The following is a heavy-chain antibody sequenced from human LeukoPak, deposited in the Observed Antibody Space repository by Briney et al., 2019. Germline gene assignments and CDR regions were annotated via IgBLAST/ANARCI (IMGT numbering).Heavy chain of an antibody. CDR2: IKGDESAR. J-gene: IGHJ4*02. D-gene: IGHD1-26*01. CDR3: ARDVVGSLDY. V-gene: IGHV3-7*01. Sequence: PGGSLRLSCAASGFTFSTYWMAWVRQARRKGLEWVANIKGDESARHQADSVKGRFIISRDNTQNSVYLQMNSLRGEDTAIYYCARDVVGSLDYWGQGTLVTVSS. CDR1: GFTFSTYW.